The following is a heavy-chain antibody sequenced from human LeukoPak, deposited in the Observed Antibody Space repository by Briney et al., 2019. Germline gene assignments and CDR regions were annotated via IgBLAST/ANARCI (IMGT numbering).Heavy chain of an antibody. D-gene: IGHD3-10*01. CDR2: IYYWSKWYN. V-gene: IGHV6-1*01. CDR3: ARGGLVRGTINALIGFDI. Sequence: SQTLSLTCALSGGWVSSNCAGWNWIRQSPSRGLEWLGRIYYWSKWYNDDAVSVKRQVTINPDTAKNQFSLQLNSVTPEDTALYYCARGGLVRGTINALIGFDIWGQGIMVTVSS. CDR1: GGWVSSNCAG. J-gene: IGHJ3*02.